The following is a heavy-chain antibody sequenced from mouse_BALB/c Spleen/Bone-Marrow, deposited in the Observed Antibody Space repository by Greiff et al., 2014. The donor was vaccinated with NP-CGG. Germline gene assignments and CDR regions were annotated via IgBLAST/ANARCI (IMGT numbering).Heavy chain of an antibody. CDR2: ISSGSSTI. V-gene: IGHV5-17*02. CDR1: GFTFSSFG. CDR3: ARSPYDYAAMDY. Sequence: EVMLVESGGGLVQPGGSRKLSCAASGFTFSSFGMHWVRQAPEKGLEWVAYISSGSSTIYYADTVKGRFTISRDNPKNTLFLQMTSXXSEDTAMYYCARSPYDYAAMDYRGQGTSVTVSS. D-gene: IGHD2-4*01. J-gene: IGHJ4*01.